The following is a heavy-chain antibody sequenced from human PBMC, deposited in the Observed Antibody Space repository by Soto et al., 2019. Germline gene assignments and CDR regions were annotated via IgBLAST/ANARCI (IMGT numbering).Heavy chain of an antibody. J-gene: IGHJ6*02. D-gene: IGHD3-10*01. CDR3: VLDLCPLGSGSPCPTFGMDL. Sequence: QVQLVQSGAEVKPPGASVKVSCKASGYTFTGHYMHWVRQVSGRRLEFLGWLKPDNGGTYYAPKFQGRVTFTTETSNTTAYVEMSGQRSDGTAVYFCVLDLCPLGSGSPCPTFGMDLWGQGTTVAVSS. CDR1: GYTFTGHY. V-gene: IGHV1-2*02. CDR2: LKPDNGGT.